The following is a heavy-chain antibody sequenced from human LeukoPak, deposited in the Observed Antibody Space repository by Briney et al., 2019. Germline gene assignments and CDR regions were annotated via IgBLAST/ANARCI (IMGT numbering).Heavy chain of an antibody. CDR3: ASHSGYDSIDY. D-gene: IGHD5-12*01. J-gene: IGHJ4*02. CDR1: GGSISSYY. CDR2: IYY. V-gene: IGHV4-59*01. Sequence: SETLSLTCTVSGGSISSYYWSWIRQPPGKGLEWIGYIYYNPSLKSRVTISVDTSKNQFSLKLSSVTAADTAVYYCASHSGYDSIDYWGQGTPVTVSS.